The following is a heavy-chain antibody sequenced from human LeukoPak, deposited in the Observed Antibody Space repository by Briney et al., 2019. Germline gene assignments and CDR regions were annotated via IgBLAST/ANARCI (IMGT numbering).Heavy chain of an antibody. V-gene: IGHV1-2*02. CDR1: GYTFTGYY. D-gene: IGHD2-15*01. Sequence: ASVKVSCKASGYTFTGYYMHWVRQAPGQGLEWMGWINPNSGGTNYAQKFQGRVTMTRDTSISTAYMELSRLRSDDTAVYYCARVKGRGGGNNYYMDVWGKGTTVTVSS. CDR3: ARVKGRGGGNNYYMDV. CDR2: INPNSGGT. J-gene: IGHJ6*03.